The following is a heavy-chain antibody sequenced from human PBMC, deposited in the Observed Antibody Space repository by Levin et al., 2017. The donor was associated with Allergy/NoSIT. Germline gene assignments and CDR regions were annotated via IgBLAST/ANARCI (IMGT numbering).Heavy chain of an antibody. J-gene: IGHJ4*02. CDR1: GGTFSSYA. D-gene: IGHD5-24*01. Sequence: SVKVSCKASGGTFSSYAISWVRQAPGQGLEWMGGIIPIFGTANYAQKFQGRVTITADESTSTAYMELSSLRSEDTAVYYCARAKTVEMATTYFDYWGQGTLVTVSS. CDR3: ARAKTVEMATTYFDY. V-gene: IGHV1-69*13. CDR2: IIPIFGTA.